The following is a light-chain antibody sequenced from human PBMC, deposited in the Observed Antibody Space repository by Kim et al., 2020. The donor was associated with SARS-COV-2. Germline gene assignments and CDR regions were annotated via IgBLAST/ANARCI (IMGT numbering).Light chain of an antibody. CDR2: EDN. CDR1: GGSMASNY. CDR3: QSYDSSNWV. Sequence: GKTATTPCRRSGGSMASNYVQWYQQRPGSAPTTVIYEDNQRPSGVPDRFSGSIDSSSNSASLTISGLKTEDEADYYCQSYDSSNWVFGGGTQLTVL. J-gene: IGLJ3*02. V-gene: IGLV6-57*03.